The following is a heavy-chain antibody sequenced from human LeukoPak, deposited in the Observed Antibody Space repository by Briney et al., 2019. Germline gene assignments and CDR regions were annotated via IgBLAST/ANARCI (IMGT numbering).Heavy chain of an antibody. CDR2: FGFAGDT. CDR1: GFPFIAYD. CDR3: VRGALPGDNWYFDL. Sequence: GGSLRLSCATSGFPFIAYDMHWVRQAPGKGLEWVSAFGFAGDTYYPGAVKGRFIISRDYATNSVFLQMNSLRAGDTAVYFCVRGALPGDNWYFDLWGRGTLVIVSS. J-gene: IGHJ2*01. V-gene: IGHV3-13*01.